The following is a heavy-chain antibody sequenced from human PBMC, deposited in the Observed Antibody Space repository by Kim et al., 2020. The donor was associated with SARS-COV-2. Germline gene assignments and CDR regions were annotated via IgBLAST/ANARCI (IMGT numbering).Heavy chain of an antibody. D-gene: IGHD3-22*01. Sequence: SETLSLTCAVYGGSFSGYYWSWIRQPPGKGLEWIGEINHSGSTNYNPSLKSRVTISVDTSKNQFSLKLSSVTAADTAVYYCARIYDSRRYYYYGMDVWGQGTTVTVSS. CDR3: ARIYDSRRYYYYGMDV. CDR1: GGSFSGYY. CDR2: INHSGST. V-gene: IGHV4-34*01. J-gene: IGHJ6*02.